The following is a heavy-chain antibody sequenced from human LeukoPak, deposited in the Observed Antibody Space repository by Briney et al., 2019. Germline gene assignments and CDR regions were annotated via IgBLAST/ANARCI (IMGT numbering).Heavy chain of an antibody. J-gene: IGHJ4*02. CDR3: AKVHGYGDHDPYIDY. CDR1: GFTFSSYA. D-gene: IGHD4-17*01. V-gene: IGHV3-64*01. CDR2: ISSNGGST. Sequence: GGSLRLSCAASGFTFSSYAMHWVRQAPGKGLEYVSAISSNGGSTYYANSVKGRFTISRDNSKNTLYLQMGSLRAEDTAVYYCAKVHGYGDHDPYIDYWGQGTLVTVSS.